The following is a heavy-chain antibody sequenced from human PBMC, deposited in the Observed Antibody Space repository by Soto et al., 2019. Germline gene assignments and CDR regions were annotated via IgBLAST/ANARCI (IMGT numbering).Heavy chain of an antibody. J-gene: IGHJ6*02. Sequence: QVHLVESGGGVVQPGRSLRLSCAASGFTFRSYGMHWVRQAPGKGLEWVALIWYDGSKTYYADSAKGRFTISRDISNNLLYLQMNSLRADDTAVYYCARTVPRLHFGLDVWGQGTTVTVSS. V-gene: IGHV3-33*01. CDR1: GFTFRSYG. D-gene: IGHD6-6*01. CDR2: IWYDGSKT. CDR3: ARTVPRLHFGLDV.